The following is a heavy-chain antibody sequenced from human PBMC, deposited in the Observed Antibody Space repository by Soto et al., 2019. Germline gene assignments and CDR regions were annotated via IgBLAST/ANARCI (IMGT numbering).Heavy chain of an antibody. V-gene: IGHV2-5*02. J-gene: IGHJ4*02. D-gene: IGHD3-3*01. CDR3: AHRVLRTVFGLVTTTAIYFDS. CDR2: IYWDDDK. CDR1: GFSLTTSGVG. Sequence: QITLNESVPTVVRPTETLTLTCRFSGFSLTTSGVGVGWIRQSPGKAPEWLALIYWDDDKRYSASLKSRLTFTKDTSKNQVVLTVSDLDPTDTATYYCAHRVLRTVFGLVTTTAIYFDSWGQGTPVAVSS.